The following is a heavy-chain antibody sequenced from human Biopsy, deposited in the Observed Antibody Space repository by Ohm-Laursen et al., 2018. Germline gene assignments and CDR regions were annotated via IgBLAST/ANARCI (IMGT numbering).Heavy chain of an antibody. CDR1: GGSISGYF. Sequence: ETLSLTCTVSGGSISGYFWSWVRQPAGKGLEWIGSIYSNGNTNYNPSLKSRVSMSVDTSKNHFSLNLTSVTAADTAVYYCARDEGLLRSFDIWGQGTLGTVSS. J-gene: IGHJ3*02. CDR2: IYSNGNT. CDR3: ARDEGLLRSFDI. V-gene: IGHV4-4*07. D-gene: IGHD1-26*01.